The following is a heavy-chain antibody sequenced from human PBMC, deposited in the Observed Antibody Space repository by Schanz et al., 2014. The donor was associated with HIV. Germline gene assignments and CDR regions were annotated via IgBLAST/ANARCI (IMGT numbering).Heavy chain of an antibody. CDR2: MNPNSGHT. Sequence: QVQLVQSGAEVKEPGASVKVSCKASGYTFSSYDINWVRQATGQGLEWMGWMNPNSGHTGYAQKFQGRVDMTRTTSISTAYMELRGLTSEDTAVYFCARRGLVGATLYYYYYGMDVWGQGTTVTVSS. J-gene: IGHJ6*02. CDR1: GYTFSSYD. CDR3: ARRGLVGATLYYYYYGMDV. D-gene: IGHD1-26*01. V-gene: IGHV1-8*01.